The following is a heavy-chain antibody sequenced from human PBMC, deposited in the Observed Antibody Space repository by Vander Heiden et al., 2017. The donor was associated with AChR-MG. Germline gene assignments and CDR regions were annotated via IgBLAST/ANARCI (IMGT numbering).Heavy chain of an antibody. CDR3: AREQLWLPFDY. J-gene: IGHJ4*02. CDR1: GGSFSGYY. Sequence: QVQLQQWGAGLLTPSETLSLTCAVYGGSFSGYYWSWIRQPPGKGLEWIGEINHSGSTNYNPSLKSRVTISVDTSKNQFSLKLSSVTAADTAVYYCAREQLWLPFDYWGQGTLVTVSS. CDR2: INHSGST. V-gene: IGHV4-34*01. D-gene: IGHD5-18*01.